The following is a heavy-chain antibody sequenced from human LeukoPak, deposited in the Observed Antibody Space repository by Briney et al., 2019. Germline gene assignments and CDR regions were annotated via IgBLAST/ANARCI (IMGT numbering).Heavy chain of an antibody. V-gene: IGHV4-39*07. CDR1: GGSISSSSYY. CDR2: IYYSGTT. Sequence: SETLPLTCTVSGGSISSSSYYWGWIRQPPGKGLEWIGSIYYSGTTYYNPSLKSRVTISVDTSKNQFSLKLSSVTAADTAVYYCAREFATSGPGPDWGQGTLVTVSS. J-gene: IGHJ4*02. CDR3: AREFATSGPGPD. D-gene: IGHD3-10*01.